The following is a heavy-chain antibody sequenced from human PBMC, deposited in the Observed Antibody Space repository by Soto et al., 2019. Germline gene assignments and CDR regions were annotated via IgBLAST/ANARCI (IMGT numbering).Heavy chain of an antibody. D-gene: IGHD2-15*01. CDR1: GYSVSSSDYY. Sequence: TETLSLTCSVSGYSVSSSDYYWAWIRQPPGKGLEWIGSMLYSGLTYYNPSLKSRVTLSVDTSKNQFSVRLNSVTASDTAVYYCAPLSVSLSGPYGIHVWGQGTTVTVSS. J-gene: IGHJ6*02. CDR3: APLSVSLSGPYGIHV. V-gene: IGHV4-39*01. CDR2: MLYSGLT.